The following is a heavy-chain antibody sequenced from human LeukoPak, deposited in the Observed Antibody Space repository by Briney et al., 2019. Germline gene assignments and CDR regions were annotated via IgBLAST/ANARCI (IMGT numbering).Heavy chain of an antibody. V-gene: IGHV3-53*01. D-gene: IGHD6-6*01. J-gene: IGHJ4*02. CDR1: GFTVSSNY. CDR2: IYSGGST. Sequence: GGCLRLSCAASGFTVSSNYMSWVRQAPGKGLEWVSVIYSGGSTYYADSVKGRFTISRHNSKNTLYLQMNSLRAEDTAVYYCARLYSSSSGLRASDYWGQGTLVTVSS. CDR3: ARLYSSSSGLRASDY.